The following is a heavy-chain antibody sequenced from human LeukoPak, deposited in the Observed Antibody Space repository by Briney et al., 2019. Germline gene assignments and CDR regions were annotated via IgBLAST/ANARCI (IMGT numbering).Heavy chain of an antibody. J-gene: IGHJ6*02. V-gene: IGHV3-49*03. D-gene: IGHD3-3*01. CDR1: GFTFGDYA. CDR3: TREGYVLRFLEWLTPTTYGMDV. Sequence: GGSLRLSCTASGFTFGDYAMSWFRQAPGKGLEWVGFIRSKAYGGTTEYAASVKGRFTISRDDSKSIAYLQMNSLKTEDTAVYYRTREGYVLRFLEWLTPTTYGMDVWGQGTTVTVSS. CDR2: IRSKAYGGTT.